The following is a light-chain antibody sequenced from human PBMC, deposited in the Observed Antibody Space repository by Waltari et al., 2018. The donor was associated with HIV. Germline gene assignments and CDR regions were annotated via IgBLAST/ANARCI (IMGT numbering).Light chain of an antibody. Sequence: QSALTQPASVSGSPGQSITISCPGTSSDVGSSNLVSWYQQHPAKAPKLMIYEGSKRPSGVSNRFSGSKSGNTASLTISGLQAEDEADYYCCSYAGSSTLEVFGGGTKLTVL. CDR3: CSYAGSSTLEV. J-gene: IGLJ2*01. V-gene: IGLV2-23*01. CDR1: SSDVGSSNL. CDR2: EGS.